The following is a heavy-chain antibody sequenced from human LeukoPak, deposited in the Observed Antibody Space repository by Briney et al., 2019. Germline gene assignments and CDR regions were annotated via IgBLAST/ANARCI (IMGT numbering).Heavy chain of an antibody. CDR1: GFTFSSYD. J-gene: IGHJ2*01. V-gene: IGHV3-13*01. CDR2: IGVTGDT. D-gene: IGHD2-15*01. Sequence: GGSLRLSCAASGFTFSSYDFHWVRQVPGKGLEWVSAIGVTGDTYYADSVKGRFTISRENAANSLYLQVHSLRAGDTALYYCTREFCGSRAACAGGFYYDVWGRGTLVTVSS. CDR3: TREFCGSRAACAGGFYYDV.